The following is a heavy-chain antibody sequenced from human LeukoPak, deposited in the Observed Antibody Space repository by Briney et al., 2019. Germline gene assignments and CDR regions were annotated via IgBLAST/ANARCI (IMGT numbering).Heavy chain of an antibody. D-gene: IGHD2-15*01. V-gene: IGHV3-48*02. CDR1: GFTFSSYG. CDR2: ISSRSSTI. CDR3: ARGCSGGSCFGDFDY. J-gene: IGHJ4*02. Sequence: PGGSLRLSCVASGFTFSSYGMNWVRQAPGKGLEWISYISSRSSTIYYADSVKGRFTISRDNAKNSLHLQMNSLRDEDTAVYYCARGCSGGSCFGDFDYWGQGTLGTVSS.